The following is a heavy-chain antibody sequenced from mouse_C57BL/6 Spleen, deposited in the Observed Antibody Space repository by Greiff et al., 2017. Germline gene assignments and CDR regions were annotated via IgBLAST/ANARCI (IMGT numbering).Heavy chain of an antibody. V-gene: IGHV1-64*01. CDR2: IHPNSGST. J-gene: IGHJ3*01. CDR1: GYTFTSYW. D-gene: IGHD2-1*01. CDR3: GRYGNYEAWFAY. Sequence: QVHVKQPGAELVKPGASVKLSCKASGYTFTSYWMHWVKQRPGQGLEWIGMIHPNSGSTNYNEKFKSKATLTVDKSSSTAYMQLSSLTSEDSAVYDCGRYGNYEAWFAYWGQGTLVTVSA.